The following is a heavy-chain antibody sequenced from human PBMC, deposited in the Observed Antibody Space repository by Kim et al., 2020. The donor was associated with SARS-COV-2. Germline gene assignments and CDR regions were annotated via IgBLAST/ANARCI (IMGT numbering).Heavy chain of an antibody. D-gene: IGHD3-10*01. CDR3: ATASLAMVRGVIIGNYYYGMDV. CDR2: IYYSGST. CDR1: GGSISSGGYY. Sequence: SETLSLTCTVSGGSISSGGYYWSWIRQHPGKGLEWIGYIYYSGSTYYNPSLKSRVTISVGTSKYQFSLELSSLTAADTAVYYCATASLAMVRGVIIGNYYYGMDVWGQRTTVAVAS. J-gene: IGHJ6*02. V-gene: IGHV4-31*03.